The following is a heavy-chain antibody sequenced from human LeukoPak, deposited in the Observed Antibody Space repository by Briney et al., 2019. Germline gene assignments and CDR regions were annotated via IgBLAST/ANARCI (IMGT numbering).Heavy chain of an antibody. Sequence: GASVKVSCKASGYTFTGYYMHWVRQAPGQGLAWMGWINPNRGGTNYAQKLQGRVTMTRDTSISTAYMELSRLRSDDTAVYYCARDVDHYDITGKGLVDIWGQGTMVTVSS. D-gene: IGHD3-22*01. J-gene: IGHJ3*02. CDR2: INPNRGGT. V-gene: IGHV1-2*02. CDR3: ARDVDHYDITGKGLVDI. CDR1: GYTFTGYY.